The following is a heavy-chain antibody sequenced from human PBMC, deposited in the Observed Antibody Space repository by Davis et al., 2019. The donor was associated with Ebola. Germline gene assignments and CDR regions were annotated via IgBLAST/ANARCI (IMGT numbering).Heavy chain of an antibody. CDR1: GFTVNSYW. D-gene: IGHD3-22*01. V-gene: IGHV3-7*01. CDR2: IKEDGSDK. J-gene: IGHJ3*01. CDR3: AREDSSEASDV. Sequence: GGSLRLSCAASGFTVNSYWMSWVRRATGKGLEWVANIKEDGSDKNHVDSVKGRFTISRDNAKKSMYLQMNSLRAEDTAVYYCAREDSSEASDVWGQGTMVIVSS.